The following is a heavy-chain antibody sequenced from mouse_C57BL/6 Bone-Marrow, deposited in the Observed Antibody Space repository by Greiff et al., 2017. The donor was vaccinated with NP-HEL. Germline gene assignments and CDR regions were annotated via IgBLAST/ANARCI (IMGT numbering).Heavy chain of an antibody. D-gene: IGHD2-2*01. CDR3: TRGYPYWYFDV. CDR1: GYTFTDYE. J-gene: IGHJ1*03. CDR2: IDPETGGT. Sequence: VQLQQSGAELVRPGASVTLSCKASGYTFTDYEMHWVKQTPVHGLEWIGAIDPETGGTAYNQKFKGKAILTADKSSSTAYMELRSLTSEDSAVYYCTRGYPYWYFDVWGTGTTVTVSS. V-gene: IGHV1-15*01.